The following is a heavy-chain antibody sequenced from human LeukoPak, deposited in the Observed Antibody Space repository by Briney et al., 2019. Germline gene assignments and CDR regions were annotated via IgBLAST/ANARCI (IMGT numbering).Heavy chain of an antibody. D-gene: IGHD4-23*01. Sequence: SETLSLTCTVSSGSISSSSYYWGWIRQPPGKGLEWIGSIYYSGSTYYNPSLKSRVTISVDTSKNQFSLKLSSVTAADTAVYYCARIPVALLTHYYYYGMDVWGQGTTVTVSS. CDR1: SGSISSSSYY. J-gene: IGHJ6*02. CDR3: ARIPVALLTHYYYYGMDV. V-gene: IGHV4-39*01. CDR2: IYYSGST.